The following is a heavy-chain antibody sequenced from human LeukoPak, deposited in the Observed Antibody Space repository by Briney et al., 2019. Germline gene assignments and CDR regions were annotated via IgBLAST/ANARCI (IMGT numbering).Heavy chain of an antibody. V-gene: IGHV1-69*13. CDR2: IIPIFGTA. J-gene: IGHJ5*02. CDR3: AREAILTGYSYP. Sequence: SVKVSCKASGYTFTSYDINWVRQATGQGLEWMGGIIPIFGTANYAQKFQGRVTITADESTSTAYMELSSLRSEDTAVYYCAREAILTGYSYPWGQGTLVIVSS. D-gene: IGHD3-9*01. CDR1: GYTFTSYD.